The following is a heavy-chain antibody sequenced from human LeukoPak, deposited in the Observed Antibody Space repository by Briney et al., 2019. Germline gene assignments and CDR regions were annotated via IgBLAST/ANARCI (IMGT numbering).Heavy chain of an antibody. D-gene: IGHD3-3*01. J-gene: IGHJ4*02. CDR3: ARTGIWSGYYTFGY. CDR2: IYYTGTT. V-gene: IGHV4-59*01. CDR1: GGSISRYY. Sequence: SETLSLTYTVSGGSISRYYWSWIRQPPGESLEWIGYIYYTGTTNYNPSLKNRVTMSVDTSKNQFSLKLSSVTTADTAVCYCARTGIWSGYYTFGYWGQGSLVTVSS.